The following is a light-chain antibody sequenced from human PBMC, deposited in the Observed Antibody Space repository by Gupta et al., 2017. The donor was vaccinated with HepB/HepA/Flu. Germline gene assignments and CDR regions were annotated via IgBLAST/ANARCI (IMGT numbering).Light chain of an antibody. V-gene: IGLV6-57*03. J-gene: IGLJ3*02. Sequence: NFMLTQRHSVSESPAKTVTISCTRSSGSIASNYVLLCQQRPGSAPTTVVFLYNRRPSGVPDRFSGSIDSSSNSASLTISGLKTEDEADYYCQSYDSNNLWVFGGGTRLTVL. CDR3: QSYDSNNLWV. CDR1: SGSIASNY. CDR2: LYN.